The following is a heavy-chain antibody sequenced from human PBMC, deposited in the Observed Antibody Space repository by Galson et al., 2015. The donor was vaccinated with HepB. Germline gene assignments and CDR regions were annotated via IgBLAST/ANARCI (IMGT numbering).Heavy chain of an antibody. CDR1: GFTFSSYA. Sequence: SLRLSCAASGFTFSSYAMSWVRQAPGKGLEWVSAISGSGGSTYYADSVKGRFTISRDNSKNTLYLQMNSLRAEDTAVYYCAKRGLYSSSWYVHDAFDIWGQGTMVTVSS. V-gene: IGHV3-23*01. CDR2: ISGSGGST. CDR3: AKRGLYSSSWYVHDAFDI. D-gene: IGHD6-13*01. J-gene: IGHJ3*02.